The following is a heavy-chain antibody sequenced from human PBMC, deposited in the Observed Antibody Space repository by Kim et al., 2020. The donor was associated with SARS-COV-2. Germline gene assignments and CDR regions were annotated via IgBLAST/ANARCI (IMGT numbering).Heavy chain of an antibody. CDR3: ARRASITMIVVVYNWFDP. V-gene: IGHV1-2*02. J-gene: IGHJ5*02. CDR1: GYTFTGYY. Sequence: ASVKVSCKASGYTFTGYYMHWVRQAPGQGLEWMGWNNPNSGGTNYAQKFQGRVTMTRDTSISTAYMELSRLRSDDTAVYYCARRASITMIVVVYNWFDPWGQGTLVTVSS. CDR2: NNPNSGGT. D-gene: IGHD3-22*01.